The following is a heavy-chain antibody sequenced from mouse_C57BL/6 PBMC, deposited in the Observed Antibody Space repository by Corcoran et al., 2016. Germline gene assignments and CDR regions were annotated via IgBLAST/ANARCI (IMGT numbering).Heavy chain of an antibody. CDR1: ADFLTSGCE. Sequence: VQIQKAGRGLVKHTQYLSITCSITADFLTSGCEWNWSRKFQGNKLEWMGYISTDGKNNYHPSLKNQISITPNTSKNQFFLKLNSVTTEDTAAYSCERDHYDHGALDYGGQGTSVTVSS. CDR2: ISTDGKN. CDR3: ERDHYDHGALDY. D-gene: IGHD2-4*01. J-gene: IGHJ4*01. V-gene: IGHV3-6*01.